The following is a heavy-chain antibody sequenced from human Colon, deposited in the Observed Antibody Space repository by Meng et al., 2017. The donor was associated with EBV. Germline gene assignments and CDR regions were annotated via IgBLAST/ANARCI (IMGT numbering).Heavy chain of an antibody. D-gene: IGHD3-10*01. CDR1: GGSISSGGYY. CDR3: ARASYGSGSPLGESWFDP. V-gene: IGHV4-31*03. J-gene: IGHJ5*02. CDR2: IHSSGST. Sequence: QVDVQESAPALVKPSQPLSLTCTFSGGSISSGGYYWSWIRQHPGKGLDWIGYIHSSGSTYYNPSLRSRLTISVDTSKNQFSLKLSSVTAADTAVYYCARASYGSGSPLGESWFDPWGQGTLVTVSS.